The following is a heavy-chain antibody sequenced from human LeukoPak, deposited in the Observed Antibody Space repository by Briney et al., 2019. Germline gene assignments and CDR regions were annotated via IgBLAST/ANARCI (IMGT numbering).Heavy chain of an antibody. Sequence: GGPLRLSCAASGFTFSDYYMSWIRQAPGKGLEWVSYISSSGSTIYYADSVKGRFTISRDNAKNSLYLQMNSLRAEDTAVYYCARAGALEWLLYSGYFDYWGQGTLVTVSS. J-gene: IGHJ4*02. V-gene: IGHV3-11*04. CDR2: ISSSGSTI. CDR1: GFTFSDYY. D-gene: IGHD3-3*01. CDR3: ARAGALEWLLYSGYFDY.